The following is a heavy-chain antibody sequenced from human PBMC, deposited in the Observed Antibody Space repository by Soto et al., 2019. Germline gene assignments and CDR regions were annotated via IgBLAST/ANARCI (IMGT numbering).Heavy chain of an antibody. V-gene: IGHV1-2*04. CDR3: ARGGYSSSWGCQH. CDR2: INPNSVGT. CDR1: GYTFTGYY. J-gene: IGHJ1*01. D-gene: IGHD6-13*01. Sequence: QVQLVQSGAEVKKPGASVKVSCKASGYTFTGYYMHWVRQAPGQGLVWMGWINPNSVGTNYAQKFQGWVTMTRDTSISTAYVELSRLRSDDTAVYYCARGGYSSSWGCQHWGQGTLVTVSS.